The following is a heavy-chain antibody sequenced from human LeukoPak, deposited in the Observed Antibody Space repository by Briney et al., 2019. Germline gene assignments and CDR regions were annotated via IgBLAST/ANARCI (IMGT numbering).Heavy chain of an antibody. J-gene: IGHJ5*02. CDR1: GGSISSSGYY. CDR3: ARCPDYYGSGSYNH. CDR2: INYSGTT. Sequence: SETLSLTCTASGGSISSSGYYWGWIRQPPGKGLEWIASINYSGTTYYNPSLKSRVTISVDTSKNQFSLRLSSVTAADTAVYYCARCPDYYGSGSYNHWGQGTLVTVSS. D-gene: IGHD3-10*01. V-gene: IGHV4-39*07.